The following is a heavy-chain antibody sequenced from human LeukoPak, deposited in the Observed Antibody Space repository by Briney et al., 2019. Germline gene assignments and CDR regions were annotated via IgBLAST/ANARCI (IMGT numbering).Heavy chain of an antibody. V-gene: IGHV3-48*03. D-gene: IGHD1-7*01. J-gene: IGHJ4*02. CDR2: ISSSGSTI. CDR3: ARGEITGTGFDY. Sequence: PGGSLRLSCAASGFTFSSYEMNWVRQAPGKGLEWASYISSSGSTIYYADSVKGRFTISRDNAKNSLYLQMNSLRAEDTAVYYCARGEITGTGFDYWGQGTLVTVSS. CDR1: GFTFSSYE.